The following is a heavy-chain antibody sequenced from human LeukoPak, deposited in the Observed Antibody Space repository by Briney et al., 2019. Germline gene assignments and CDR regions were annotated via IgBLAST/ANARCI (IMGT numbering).Heavy chain of an antibody. J-gene: IGHJ4*02. D-gene: IGHD2-2*01. CDR2: IYSGGST. CDR3: ATQYCNTDSCYPGYFDH. Sequence: PGGSLRLSCAASGFTVSSNYMCRVRQAPGKGLEWVSVIYSGGSTYYADSVKGRFTISRDNSKNTLDLQMNSLRTEDTAVYYCATQYCNTDSCYPGYFDHWGQGTLVTVSS. CDR1: GFTVSSNY. V-gene: IGHV3-66*01.